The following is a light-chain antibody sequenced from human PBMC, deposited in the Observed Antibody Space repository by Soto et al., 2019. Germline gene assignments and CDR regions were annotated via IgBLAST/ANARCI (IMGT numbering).Light chain of an antibody. J-gene: IGLJ2*01. Sequence: QAVVTQPPSVSAAAGQKVTISCSGSSSNIGNNYVSWYQQLPGTAPKFLIYENNKRPSGIPDRFSGSKSGTSATLGITGLQTGDEADYYCGTWDSILSGVVFGGGTKVTVL. CDR1: SSNIGNNY. CDR2: ENN. V-gene: IGLV1-51*01. CDR3: GTWDSILSGVV.